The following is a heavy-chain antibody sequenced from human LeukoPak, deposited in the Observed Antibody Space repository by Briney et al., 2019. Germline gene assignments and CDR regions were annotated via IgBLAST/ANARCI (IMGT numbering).Heavy chain of an antibody. CDR3: AKTYYFDSTGSYYFDH. V-gene: IGHV3-23*01. D-gene: IGHD3-22*01. CDR1: GFTFSSYS. CDR2: ISNGGGST. Sequence: GGSLRLSCAASGFTFSSYSMSWVRQAPGKGLEWVSGISNGGGSTYYADSVKGRFTISRDNSKNTMYLQVDSLTAEDTALYYCAKTYYFDSTGSYYFDHWGHGTLVTVSS. J-gene: IGHJ4*01.